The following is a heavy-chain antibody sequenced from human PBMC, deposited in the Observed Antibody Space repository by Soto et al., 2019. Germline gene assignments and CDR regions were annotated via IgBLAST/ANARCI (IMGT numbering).Heavy chain of an antibody. CDR2: MYNTGST. D-gene: IGHD2-21*02. V-gene: IGHV4-59*01. CDR1: GGSISSYY. Sequence: QVQLQESGPGLVKPSETLSLTCTVSGGSISSYYWSWIRQPPGKGLECIGYMYNTGSTVYNPSLESRVTMSVDTSKSQFSLKLNAVTAADTAVYYCARDLWGYCGTDCYPLDVCGQGTTVTVSS. J-gene: IGHJ6*02. CDR3: ARDLWGYCGTDCYPLDV.